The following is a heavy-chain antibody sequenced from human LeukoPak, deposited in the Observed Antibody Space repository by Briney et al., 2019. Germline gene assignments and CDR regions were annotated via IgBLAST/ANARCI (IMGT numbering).Heavy chain of an antibody. V-gene: IGHV4-34*01. CDR2: INHSGST. CDR3: ARYNDYDFWSGYYTKGSNWFDP. Sequence: SETLSLTCAVYGGFFSGYYWSWIRQPPGKGLEWIGEINHSGSTNYNPSLKSRVTISVDTSKNQFSLKLSSVTAADTAVYYCARYNDYDFWSGYYTKGSNWFDPWGQGTLVTVSS. CDR1: GGFFSGYY. D-gene: IGHD3-3*01. J-gene: IGHJ5*02.